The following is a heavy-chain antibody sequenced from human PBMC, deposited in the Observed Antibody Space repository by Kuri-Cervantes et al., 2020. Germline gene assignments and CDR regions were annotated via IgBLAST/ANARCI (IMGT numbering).Heavy chain of an antibody. CDR3: AQIVDDFWSGYYFDY. D-gene: IGHD3-3*01. Sequence: SGPTLVKPTQTLTLTCTFSGFSLSTSGVGVGWIRQPPGKALEWLALIYWNDDKRYSPSLKSRLTITKDTSKNQVVLTMTNMDPVDTATYYCAQIVDDFWSGYYFDYWGQGTLVTVSS. J-gene: IGHJ4*02. V-gene: IGHV2-5*01. CDR2: IYWNDDK. CDR1: GFSLSTSGVG.